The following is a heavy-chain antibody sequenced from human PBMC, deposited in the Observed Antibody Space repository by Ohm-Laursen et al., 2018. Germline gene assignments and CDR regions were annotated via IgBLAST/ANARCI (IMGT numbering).Heavy chain of an antibody. Sequence: SDTLSLTCTVSGGSISSYYWSWIRQPPGKGLEWIGYIYYSGSTNYNPSLKSRVTISVDTSKNQFSLKLSSVTAADTAVYYCARLLGSTGYYYYGMDVWGQGTTVTVSS. CDR3: ARLLGSTGYYYYGMDV. CDR1: GGSISSYY. D-gene: IGHD3-10*02. V-gene: IGHV4-59*08. J-gene: IGHJ6*02. CDR2: IYYSGST.